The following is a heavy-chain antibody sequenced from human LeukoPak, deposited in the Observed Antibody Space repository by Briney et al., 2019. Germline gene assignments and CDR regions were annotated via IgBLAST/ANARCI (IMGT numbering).Heavy chain of an antibody. V-gene: IGHV3-53*01. J-gene: IGHJ4*02. CDR2: IYRDGRT. D-gene: IGHD5-18*01. Sequence: GGSLRLSCAASGFTVNSNYMSWVRQAPGKGLERVSIIYRDGRTYYADSVKGRFTISRDNSRNMLYLQMNSLRAEDTAVYYCARDVNSYAHCGHWGQGTLVTVSS. CDR1: GFTVNSNY. CDR3: ARDVNSYAHCGH.